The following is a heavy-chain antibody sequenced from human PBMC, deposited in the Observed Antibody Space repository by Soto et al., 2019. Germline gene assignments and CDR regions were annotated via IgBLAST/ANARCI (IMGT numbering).Heavy chain of an antibody. CDR2: ISYDGSNK. D-gene: IGHD2-21*01. CDR1: GFTFSSYG. V-gene: IGHV3-30*18. J-gene: IGHJ6*02. CDR3: AKGGRDYYYYYYGMDV. Sequence: QVQLVESGGGVVQPGRSLRLSCAASGFTFSSYGMHWVRQAPGKGLEWVAVISYDGSNKYYADSVKGRFTISRDNSKNTLYLRMNSLRAEDTAVYYCAKGGRDYYYYYYGMDVWGQGTTVTVSS.